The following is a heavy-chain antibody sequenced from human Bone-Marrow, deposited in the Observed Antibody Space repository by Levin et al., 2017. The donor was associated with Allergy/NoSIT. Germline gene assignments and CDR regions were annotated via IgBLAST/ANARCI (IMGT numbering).Heavy chain of an antibody. CDR3: ARDHGWDVASQTPAGYYYGMDV. Sequence: GGSLRLSCVASGFNFKTFGMHWVRQAPGKGLEWLAAISHDGTKIEYLDSVKGRFTLSRDDSKNTLYLQMNSLNSEDTAAYFCARDHGWDVASQTPAGYYYGMDVWGHGTTVTVTS. V-gene: IGHV3-30*03. CDR1: GFNFKTFG. CDR2: ISHDGTKI. J-gene: IGHJ6*02. D-gene: IGHD6-19*01.